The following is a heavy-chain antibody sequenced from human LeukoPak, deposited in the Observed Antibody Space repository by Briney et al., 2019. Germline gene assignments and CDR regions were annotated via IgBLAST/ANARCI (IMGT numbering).Heavy chain of an antibody. V-gene: IGHV4-34*01. Sequence: SETLSLTCAVYGGSFSSYYWSWLRQPPGKGLEWIGEIDHSEGTTYNPSLKSRVTMSIDTSKNQFFLKLSSVTAADTAVYYCARGFSHWGQGTLVTVSS. CDR2: IDHSEGT. CDR3: ARGFSH. CDR1: GGSFSSYY. J-gene: IGHJ4*02.